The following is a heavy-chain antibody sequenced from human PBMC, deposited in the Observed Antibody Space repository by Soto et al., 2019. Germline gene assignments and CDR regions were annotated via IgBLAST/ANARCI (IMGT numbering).Heavy chain of an antibody. CDR1: GGSFSGYY. J-gene: IGHJ5*02. D-gene: IGHD1-1*01. CDR3: ARIPYNRWFDP. Sequence: PSETLSLTCAVYGGSFSGYYWSWIRQPPGKGLEWIGEINHSGSTNYNPSLKSRVTISVDTSKNQFSLKLSSVTAADTAVYYCARIPYNRWFDPWGQGTLVTSPQ. V-gene: IGHV4-34*01. CDR2: INHSGST.